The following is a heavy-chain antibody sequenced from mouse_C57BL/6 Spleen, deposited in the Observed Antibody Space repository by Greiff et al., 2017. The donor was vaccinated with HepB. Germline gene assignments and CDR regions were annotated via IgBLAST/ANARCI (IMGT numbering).Heavy chain of an antibody. Sequence: EVQLQQSGPELVKPGASVKISCKASGYSFTGYYMNWVKQSPEKSLEWIGEINPSTGGTTYNQKFKAKATLTVDKSSSTAYMQLKSLTSEDSAVYYCARHYYGSSWYFDVWGTGTTVTVSS. J-gene: IGHJ1*03. CDR2: INPSTGGT. V-gene: IGHV1-42*01. CDR3: ARHYYGSSWYFDV. CDR1: GYSFTGYY. D-gene: IGHD1-1*01.